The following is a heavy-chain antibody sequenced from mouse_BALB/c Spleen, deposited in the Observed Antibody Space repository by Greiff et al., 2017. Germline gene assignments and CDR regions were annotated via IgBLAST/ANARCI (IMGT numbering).Heavy chain of an antibody. CDR1: GFNIKDTY. CDR3: ARWDGNYDYFDY. V-gene: IGHV14-3*02. Sequence: VQLQQSGAELVKPGASVKLSCTASGFNIKDTYMHWVTQRPEQGLEWIGRIDPANGNTKYDPKFQGKATITADTSSNTAYLQLSSLTSEDTAVYYCARWDGNYDYFDYWGQGTTLTVSS. CDR2: IDPANGNT. D-gene: IGHD2-1*01. J-gene: IGHJ2*01.